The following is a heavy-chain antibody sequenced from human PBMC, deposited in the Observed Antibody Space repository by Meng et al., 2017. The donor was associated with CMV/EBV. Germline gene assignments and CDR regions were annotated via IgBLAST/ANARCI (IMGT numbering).Heavy chain of an antibody. Sequence: GGSLKLSCAASGFTFSSYSMNWVRQAPGKGLEWVSSISSSSSYIYYADSVKGRFTISRDNAKNSPYLQMNSLRAEDTAVYYCARDSRSYYGDYYYYGMDVWGQGTTVTVSS. CDR1: GFTFSSYS. J-gene: IGHJ6*02. CDR3: ARDSRSYYGDYYYYGMDV. V-gene: IGHV3-21*01. D-gene: IGHD4-17*01. CDR2: ISSSSSYI.